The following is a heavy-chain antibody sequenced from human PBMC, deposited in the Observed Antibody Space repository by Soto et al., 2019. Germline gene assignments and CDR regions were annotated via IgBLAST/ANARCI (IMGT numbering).Heavy chain of an antibody. CDR2: IYYSGST. V-gene: IGHV4-59*01. CDR1: GGSISSYY. J-gene: IGHJ4*02. Sequence: SETLSLTCTVSGGSISSYYWSWIRQPPGKGLEWIGYIYYSGSTNYNPSLKSRVTISVDTSKNQFSLKLSSVTAADTAVYYCARGTGYEERYYYDSSGYYYFDYWGQGTLVTVSS. CDR3: ARGTGYEERYYYDSSGYYYFDY. D-gene: IGHD3-22*01.